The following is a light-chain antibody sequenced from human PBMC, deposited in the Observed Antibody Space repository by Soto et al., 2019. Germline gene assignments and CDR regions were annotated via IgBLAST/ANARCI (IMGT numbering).Light chain of an antibody. V-gene: IGKV3D-15*01. Sequence: QYPTTLLVSPGGRITLSCRVSQSVGTYLDWYQQKPGQAPRLLIYGASSRATGIPARFSGSGSGTEFTLTISSLQSEDFAVYYCQQYNYGPPITFGQGTRLEI. CDR1: QSVGTY. CDR2: GAS. J-gene: IGKJ5*01. CDR3: QQYNYGPPIT.